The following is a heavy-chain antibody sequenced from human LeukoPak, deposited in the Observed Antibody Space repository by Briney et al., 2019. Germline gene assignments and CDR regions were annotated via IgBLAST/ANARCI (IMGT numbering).Heavy chain of an antibody. CDR3: ASRFYDFWSGYINFDY. D-gene: IGHD3-3*01. Sequence: SETLSLTCTVSGGSISSSSYYWLWIRQPPGKGLEWIGIIYYSGSTYYNPSLKSRVTISVDTSKNQFSLKLSSVTAADTAVYYCASRFYDFWSGYINFDYWGQGTLVTVSS. CDR1: GGSISSSSYY. CDR2: IYYSGST. J-gene: IGHJ4*02. V-gene: IGHV4-39*01.